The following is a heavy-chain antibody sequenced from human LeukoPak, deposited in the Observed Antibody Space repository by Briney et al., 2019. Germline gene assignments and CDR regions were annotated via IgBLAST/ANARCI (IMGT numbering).Heavy chain of an antibody. CDR1: GGSISSGGYY. CDR2: IFYSGST. CDR3: AREGGSYYHWFDP. D-gene: IGHD1-26*01. Sequence: PSETLSLTCTVSGGSISSGGYYWSWIRQHPGKRLEGTGNIFYSGSTNYNPSLRSRVTISLDTSKNQFSLKLTSVSAADTAVYYCAREGGSYYHWFDPWGQGTLVTVSS. V-gene: IGHV4-61*08. J-gene: IGHJ5*02.